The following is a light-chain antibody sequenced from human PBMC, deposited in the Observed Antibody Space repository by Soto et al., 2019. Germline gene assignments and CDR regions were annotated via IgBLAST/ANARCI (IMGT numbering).Light chain of an antibody. Sequence: QSALTQPASVSGSPGQSITISCTGTSGDVGGYNFVSWYQQHPGKAPKLMIYDVSNRPSGVSNRFSGSKSGNTASLTISGLQVEDGVDYYCRWYTRSSSTVFGTGT. V-gene: IGLV2-14*01. CDR3: RWYTRSSSTV. CDR1: SGDVGGYNF. J-gene: IGLJ1*01. CDR2: DVS.